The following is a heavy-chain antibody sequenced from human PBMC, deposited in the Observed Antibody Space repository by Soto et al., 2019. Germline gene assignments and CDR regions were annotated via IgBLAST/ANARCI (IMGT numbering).Heavy chain of an antibody. CDR3: AKTSYPNYYYYGMDV. CDR2: IYPGDSDT. CDR1: GYSFTSYW. V-gene: IGHV5-51*01. D-gene: IGHD1-26*01. Sequence: GEALKISCKASGYSFTSYWIGWVRQMPGKGLEWMAIIYPGDSDTRYSPSFQGQVTISADKSISTAYLQWSSLKASDTAMYYCAKTSYPNYYYYGMDVWGHGTTVTVSS. J-gene: IGHJ6*01.